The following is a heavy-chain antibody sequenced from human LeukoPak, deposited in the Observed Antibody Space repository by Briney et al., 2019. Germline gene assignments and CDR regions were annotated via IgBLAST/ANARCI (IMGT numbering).Heavy chain of an antibody. J-gene: IGHJ6*03. CDR1: GYTFTGYY. CDR3: ARSVEGYCRGGSCYSYSYYMDV. V-gene: IGHV1-2*02. CDR2: INPNSGGT. D-gene: IGHD2-15*01. Sequence: GASVKVSCKASGYTFTGYYMHWVRQAPGQGLEWMGWINPNSGGTNYAQKFQGRVTMTRDTSISTAYMELSRLRSDDTAVYYCARSVEGYCRGGSCYSYSYYMDVWGKGTTVTVSS.